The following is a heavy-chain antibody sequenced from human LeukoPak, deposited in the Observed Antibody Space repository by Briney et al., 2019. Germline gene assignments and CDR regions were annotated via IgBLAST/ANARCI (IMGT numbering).Heavy chain of an antibody. CDR3: AKGLTTSKIYYYYGMDV. Sequence: GGSLRLYCAASGFTFSSYGMHWGRQAPGKGLEWVAVISYDGSNKYYADSVKGRFTISRDNSKNTLYLQMNSLRAEDTAVYYCAKGLTTSKIYYYYGMDVWGQGTTVTVSS. V-gene: IGHV3-30*18. D-gene: IGHD4-17*01. CDR1: GFTFSSYG. CDR2: ISYDGSNK. J-gene: IGHJ6*02.